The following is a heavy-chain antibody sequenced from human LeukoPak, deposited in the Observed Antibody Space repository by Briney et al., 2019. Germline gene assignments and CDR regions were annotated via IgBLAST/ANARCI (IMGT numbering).Heavy chain of an antibody. CDR3: ARGGDFGVPAPLGIDAFDF. CDR1: GFSFRDYA. V-gene: IGHV3-49*04. D-gene: IGHD2-2*01. CDR2: IRSRAYAETT. Sequence: GGSLRLSCTTSGFSFRDYALSWVRQAPGKGLEWVGFIRSRAYAETTEYAASVKGRFTISKDGSKTIAYLQMDSLKIEDTAVYYCARGGDFGVPAPLGIDAFDFWGQGTMVTVSS. J-gene: IGHJ3*01.